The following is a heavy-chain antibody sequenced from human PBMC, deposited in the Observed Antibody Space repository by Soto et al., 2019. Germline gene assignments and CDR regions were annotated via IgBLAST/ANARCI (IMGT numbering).Heavy chain of an antibody. CDR1: GFTFSSYG. Sequence: GGSLRLSCAASGFTFSSYGIHWVRQAPGKGLEWVAVISYDGSNKYYADSVKGRFTISRDNSKNTLYLQMNSLRAEDTAVYYCAKKARDGYNFDYFDYWGQGTLVTVSS. D-gene: IGHD5-12*01. J-gene: IGHJ4*02. V-gene: IGHV3-30*18. CDR3: AKKARDGYNFDYFDY. CDR2: ISYDGSNK.